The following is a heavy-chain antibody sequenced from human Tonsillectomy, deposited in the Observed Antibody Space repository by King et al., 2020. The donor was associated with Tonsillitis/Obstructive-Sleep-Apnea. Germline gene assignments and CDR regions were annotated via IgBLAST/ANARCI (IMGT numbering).Heavy chain of an antibody. CDR3: TTDRIKPLVLVYYFFMEV. V-gene: IGHV3-15*01. D-gene: IGHD6-6*01. Sequence: VQLVESGGGLVKPGGSLRLSCAASGFTFSNAWMSWVRQAPGKGLEWVGRIKSQIDGGTTDYAALVEVRFTISRDHSKHTLFLQVNSLKNEDTAVYHCTTDRIKPLVLVYYFFMEVWGKGTTVTVSS. CDR1: GFTFSNAW. CDR2: IKSQIDGGTT. J-gene: IGHJ6*03.